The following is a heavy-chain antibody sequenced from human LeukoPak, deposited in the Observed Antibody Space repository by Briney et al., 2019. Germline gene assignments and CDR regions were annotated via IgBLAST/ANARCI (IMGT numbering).Heavy chain of an antibody. D-gene: IGHD2-8*01. CDR2: MNPNSGNT. V-gene: IGHV1-8*03. CDR3: ARGWRRGIAFMVYARFGDY. Sequence: ASVTVSCTASGYTFTIYDVNWVRQAPGQGLEWMGWMNPNSGNTGYAQKFQGRVTITRNTSISTAYMELSSLRAEDTAVYYCARGWRRGIAFMVYARFGDYWGQGTLVTVSS. J-gene: IGHJ4*02. CDR1: GYTFTIYD.